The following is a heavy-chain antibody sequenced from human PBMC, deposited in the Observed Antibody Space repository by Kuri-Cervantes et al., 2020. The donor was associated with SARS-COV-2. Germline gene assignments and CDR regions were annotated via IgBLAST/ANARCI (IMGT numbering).Heavy chain of an antibody. D-gene: IGHD7-27*01. CDR2: ISGSGGST. CDR3: ARIPAAGNWDYAMDV. V-gene: IGHV3-23*01. CDR1: GFTFSSYS. Sequence: GESLKISCAASGFTFSSYSMNWVRQAPGKGLEWVSAISGSGGSTYYADSVKDRFIISRDNSKNSFFLQLNSLTVEDTATYYCARIPAAGNWDYAMDVWGQGTTVTVSS. J-gene: IGHJ6*02.